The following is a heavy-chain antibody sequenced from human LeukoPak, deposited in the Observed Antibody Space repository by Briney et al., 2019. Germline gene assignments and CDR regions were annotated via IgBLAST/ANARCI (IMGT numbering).Heavy chain of an antibody. CDR2: INKDGSEK. J-gene: IGHJ4*02. CDR3: TRFKLSVVRGIISQPLAY. V-gene: IGHV3-7*03. CDR1: GFTFSGSW. Sequence: TGGSLRLSSAASGFTFSGSWMSWVRHAPGKGREWGASINKDGSEKNYVDSLKGRFTISRDNAKNSLYLQMNRLRAEDTAVYYCTRFKLSVVRGIISQPLAYWGQGTLLTVSS. D-gene: IGHD3-10*01.